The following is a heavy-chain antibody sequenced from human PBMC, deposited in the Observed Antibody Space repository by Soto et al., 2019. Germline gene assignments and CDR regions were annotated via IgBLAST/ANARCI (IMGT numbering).Heavy chain of an antibody. D-gene: IGHD5-12*01. J-gene: IGHJ4*02. CDR1: GGSLSGYY. Sequence: PSEPLSLPCAVYGGSLSGYYWSWNRQPPGKGLEWIGEINHSGSTNYNPSLKSRVTISVDTSKNQFSLKLSSVTAADTAVYYCARGEKMATIHGATLDYWGQGTLVTVSS. CDR2: INHSGST. V-gene: IGHV4-34*01. CDR3: ARGEKMATIHGATLDY.